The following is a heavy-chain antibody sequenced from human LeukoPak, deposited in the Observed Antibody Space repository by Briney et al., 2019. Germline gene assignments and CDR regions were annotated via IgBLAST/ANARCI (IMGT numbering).Heavy chain of an antibody. CDR1: GFTFSAYT. CDR3: AKENDAFDI. Sequence: PGGSLRLSCAPSGFTFSAYTMNWVRQAPGKGLEWVSGISWNSGSIGYADSVKGRFTISRDNAKNSLYLQMNSLRAEDTALYYCAKENDAFDIWGQGTMVTVSS. J-gene: IGHJ3*02. CDR2: ISWNSGSI. V-gene: IGHV3-9*01.